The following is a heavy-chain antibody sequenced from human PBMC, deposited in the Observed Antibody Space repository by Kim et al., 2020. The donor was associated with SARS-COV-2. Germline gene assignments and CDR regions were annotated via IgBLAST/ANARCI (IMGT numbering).Heavy chain of an antibody. CDR2: ISGSGGST. J-gene: IGHJ4*02. Sequence: GGSLRLSCAASGFTFSSYAMSWVRQAPGKGLEWVSAISGSGGSTYYADSVKGRFTISRDNSKNTLYLQMNSLRAEDTAVYYCAKDRGYGDYRFGCFDYWGQGTLVTVSS. CDR1: GFTFSSYA. V-gene: IGHV3-23*01. CDR3: AKDRGYGDYRFGCFDY. D-gene: IGHD4-17*01.